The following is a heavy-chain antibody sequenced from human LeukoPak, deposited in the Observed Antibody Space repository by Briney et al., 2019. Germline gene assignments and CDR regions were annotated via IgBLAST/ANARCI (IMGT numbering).Heavy chain of an antibody. CDR1: APSFSGYS. Sequence: GRSLRLSCAASAPSFSGYSMNWVRQAPGKGLEWVSYISSSGSTIYYADSVKGRFTISRDNAKNSLYLQMNSLRAEDTAVYYCAELGITMIGGVWGKGTTVTISS. D-gene: IGHD3-10*02. CDR2: ISSSGSTI. J-gene: IGHJ6*04. V-gene: IGHV3-48*04. CDR3: AELGITMIGGV.